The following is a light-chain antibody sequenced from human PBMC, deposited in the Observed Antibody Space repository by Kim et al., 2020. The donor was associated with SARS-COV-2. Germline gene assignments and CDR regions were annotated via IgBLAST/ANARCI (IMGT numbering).Light chain of an antibody. CDR2: QAS. CDR3: HQYDSYPLT. CDR1: QSISRE. V-gene: IGKV1-5*03. J-gene: IGKJ4*02. Sequence: DIQMTQSPSTLSASLGDRVTITCRASQSISRELAWYQQKPGKAPKFLIYQASSLESGVPSRFSGSGSGTEFTLTISSLQPDDSATYYCHQYDSYPLTFGGWTKVDIK.